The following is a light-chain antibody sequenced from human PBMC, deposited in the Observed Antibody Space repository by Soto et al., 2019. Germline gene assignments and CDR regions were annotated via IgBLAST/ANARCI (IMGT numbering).Light chain of an antibody. CDR2: AAS. Sequence: DIQMTQSPSSLSASAGDRVIITCRASQSISNYLNWYQQKPGKAPKLLIFAASSLQSGVPSRFSGSGSGTNFTLTISSLQPEDFAAYYCQQSYSAPITFGQGTRLEIK. V-gene: IGKV1-39*01. J-gene: IGKJ5*01. CDR1: QSISNY. CDR3: QQSYSAPIT.